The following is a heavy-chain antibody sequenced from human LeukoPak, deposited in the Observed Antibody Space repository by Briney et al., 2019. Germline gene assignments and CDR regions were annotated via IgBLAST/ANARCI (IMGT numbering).Heavy chain of an antibody. CDR1: GYTFTGYY. Sequence: ASVKVSCKASGYTFTGYYMHWVRQAPGQGLEWMGWINPDSGDTNYAQKFQGRVTVTRDTSISTAYMELSRLRSDDTAVYYCARTVAATIDDAFDIWGQGTMVTVSS. V-gene: IGHV1-2*02. CDR3: ARTVAATIDDAFDI. CDR2: INPDSGDT. D-gene: IGHD2-15*01. J-gene: IGHJ3*02.